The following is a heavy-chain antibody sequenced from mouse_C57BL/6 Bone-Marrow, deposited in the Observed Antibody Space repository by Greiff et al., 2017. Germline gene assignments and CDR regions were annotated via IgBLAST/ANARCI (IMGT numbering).Heavy chain of an antibody. CDR1: GYTFTSYW. CDR3: ARIDGKGY. Sequence: QVQLQQPGAELVRPGTSVKLSCKASGYTFTSYWMHWVKQRPGQGLEWIGVIDPSDSYTNYNQKFKCKATLTVDTSSSTAYMQLSSLTSEDSAVYYCARIDGKGYWGQGTTLTVSS. V-gene: IGHV1-59*01. J-gene: IGHJ2*01. CDR2: IDPSDSYT. D-gene: IGHD1-1*01.